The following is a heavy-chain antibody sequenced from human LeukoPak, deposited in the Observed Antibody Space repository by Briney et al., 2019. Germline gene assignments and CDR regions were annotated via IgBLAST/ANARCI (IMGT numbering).Heavy chain of an antibody. J-gene: IGHJ6*03. D-gene: IGHD3-16*01. V-gene: IGHV1-8*03. CDR3: ASSGGGSRQSDYYYYYYMDV. CDR1: GYTFTSYD. CDR2: MNPNSGNT. Sequence: GASVKVSCKASGYTFTSYDINWVRQATGQGLEWMGWMNPNSGNTGYAQKFQGRVTITRNTSISTAYMELSSLRSEDTAVYYCASSGGGSRQSDYYYYYYMDVWGKGTTVTVSS.